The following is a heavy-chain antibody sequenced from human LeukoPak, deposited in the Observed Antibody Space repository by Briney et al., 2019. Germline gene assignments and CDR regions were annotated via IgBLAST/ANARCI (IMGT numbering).Heavy chain of an antibody. D-gene: IGHD3-10*01. CDR1: GYTFTSYY. J-gene: IGHJ4*02. CDR3: ARDPDALWFGESGYFDY. CDR2: INPSGGST. V-gene: IGHV1-46*01. Sequence: GASVKVSCRASGYTFTSYYMHWVRQAPGQGLEWMGIINPSGGSTSYAQKFQGKVTMTRDTSTSTVYIELSSLRSEDTAVYYCARDPDALWFGESGYFDYWGQGTLVTVSS.